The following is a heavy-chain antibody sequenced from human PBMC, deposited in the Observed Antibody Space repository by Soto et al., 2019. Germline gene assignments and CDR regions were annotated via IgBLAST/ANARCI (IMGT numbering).Heavy chain of an antibody. CDR3: ARHHGLTWFDP. V-gene: IGHV4-59*08. CDR1: GGSISSYY. CDR2: IYYSGST. J-gene: IGHJ5*02. Sequence: XXTLSLAFTVSGGSISSYYWRWIRQPPGKGLEWIGYIYYSGSTNYNPSLKSRVTISVDTSKNQFSLKLSSVTAADTAVYYCARHHGLTWFDPWGQGTLVTVSS. D-gene: IGHD4-17*01.